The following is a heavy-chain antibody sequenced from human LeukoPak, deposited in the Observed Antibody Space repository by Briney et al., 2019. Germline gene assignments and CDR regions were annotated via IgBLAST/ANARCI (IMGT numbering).Heavy chain of an antibody. D-gene: IGHD6-6*01. V-gene: IGHV1-69*04. J-gene: IGHJ4*02. CDR2: IIPILGIA. Sequence: SVKVSCKASGGTFSSYAISWVRQAPGQGLEWMGRIIPILGIANYAQKFQGRVTIAADKSTSTAYMELSSLRSEDTAVYYCAKNVMYSSSAVDYWGQGTLVTVSS. CDR3: AKNVMYSSSAVDY. CDR1: GGTFSSYA.